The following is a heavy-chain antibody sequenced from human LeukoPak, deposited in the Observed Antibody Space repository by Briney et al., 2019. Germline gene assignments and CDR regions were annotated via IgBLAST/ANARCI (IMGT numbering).Heavy chain of an antibody. CDR2: ISYDGGYQ. CDR3: ATESSLSD. J-gene: IGHJ4*02. V-gene: IGHV3-30*04. CDR1: GFNFGSYA. Sequence: GRSLRLSCVASGFNFGSYAMDWVRQAPGKGLEWVGDISYDGGYQSYAVSVRGRLTISRDNSKNKLYLQMNSLRAEDAAVYYCATESSLSDWGRGTLVTVSS.